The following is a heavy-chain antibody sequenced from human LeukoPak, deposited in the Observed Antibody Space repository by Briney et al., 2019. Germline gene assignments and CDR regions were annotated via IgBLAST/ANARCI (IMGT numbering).Heavy chain of an antibody. CDR1: GYTLTELS. V-gene: IGHV1-24*01. CDR3: ATDHGAAAGRGNYYYYMDV. Sequence: GASVKVSCKVSGYTLTELSMHWVRQAPGKGLEWMGGFDPEDGETIYAQKFQGRVTMTEDTSTDTAYMELSSLRSEDTAVYYCATDHGAAAGRGNYYYYMDVWGKGTTVTVSS. D-gene: IGHD6-13*01. J-gene: IGHJ6*03. CDR2: FDPEDGET.